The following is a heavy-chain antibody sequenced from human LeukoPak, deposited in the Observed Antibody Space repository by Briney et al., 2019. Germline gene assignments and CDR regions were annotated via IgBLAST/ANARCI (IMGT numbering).Heavy chain of an antibody. J-gene: IGHJ4*02. CDR3: ARDNSDGYNPIDY. CDR1: GYTFTGNY. CDR2: INPNSSDT. D-gene: IGHD5-24*01. Sequence: ASVKVSCKASGYTFTGNYMNWVRQAPGQGLEWVGWINPNSSDTSYAQKFQGRVTMTRDTSSSTAYMELSRLRSDDTAVYYCARDNSDGYNPIDYWGQGTLVTVSS. V-gene: IGHV1-2*02.